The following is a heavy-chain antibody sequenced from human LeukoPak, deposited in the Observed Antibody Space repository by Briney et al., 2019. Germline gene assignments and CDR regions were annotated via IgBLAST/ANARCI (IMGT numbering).Heavy chain of an antibody. CDR2: IYSGGST. CDR1: GFTVSSNY. Sequence: GGSLRLSCAASGFTVSSNYMSWVRQAPGKGLEWVSVIYSGGSTYYADSVKGRFTISRDNSKNTLYLQMNSLRAEDTAVYYCASTGYSSSWYVYYYMDVWGKGTTVTVSS. J-gene: IGHJ6*03. D-gene: IGHD6-13*01. CDR3: ASTGYSSSWYVYYYMDV. V-gene: IGHV3-53*01.